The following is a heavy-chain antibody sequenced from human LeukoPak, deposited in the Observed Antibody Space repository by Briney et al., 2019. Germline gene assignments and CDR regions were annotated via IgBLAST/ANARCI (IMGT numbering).Heavy chain of an antibody. Sequence: PGGSLRLSCAASGFSLNNFWMHWVRQAPGKGLVWVSRINIDGSSISYADSVKGRFTISRDNAKNTLYLQMNSLRAGDTALYYCARVGATLTYFDYWGQGSPVTVSS. CDR1: GFSLNNFW. V-gene: IGHV3-74*01. J-gene: IGHJ4*02. CDR3: ARVGATLTYFDY. CDR2: INIDGSSI. D-gene: IGHD1-26*01.